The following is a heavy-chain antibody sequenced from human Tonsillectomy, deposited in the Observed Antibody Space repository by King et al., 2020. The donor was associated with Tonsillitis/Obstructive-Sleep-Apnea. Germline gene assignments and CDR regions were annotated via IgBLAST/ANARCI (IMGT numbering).Heavy chain of an antibody. CDR3: VLTGYDY. V-gene: IGHV3-64D*09. CDR1: GFTFSDFP. CDR2: VSSNGDNT. Sequence: VQLVESGGGLVQPGGSLRVSCSASGFTFSDFPMYWVRQAPGKGLEYVSAVSSNGDNTNYRDSVKGRFTISRDNSKNTLYLQMSSLRPEDTAVYFCVLTGYDYWGQGNLGTVSS. D-gene: IGHD3-9*01. J-gene: IGHJ4*02.